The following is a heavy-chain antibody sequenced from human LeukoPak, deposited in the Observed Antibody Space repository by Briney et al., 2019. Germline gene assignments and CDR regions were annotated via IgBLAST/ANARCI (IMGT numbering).Heavy chain of an antibody. Sequence: GGSLRLSCAASGFTFSSYSMNWVRQAPGKGLEWVAVIWYDGSNKYYADSVKGRFTISRDNSKNTLYLQMNSLRAEDTAVYYCARDSSKAPLDYWGQGTLVTVSS. J-gene: IGHJ4*02. CDR1: GFTFSSYS. CDR3: ARDSSKAPLDY. CDR2: IWYDGSNK. V-gene: IGHV3-33*08. D-gene: IGHD6-6*01.